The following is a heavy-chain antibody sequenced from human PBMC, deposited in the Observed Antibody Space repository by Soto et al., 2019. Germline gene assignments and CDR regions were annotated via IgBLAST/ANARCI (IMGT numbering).Heavy chain of an antibody. V-gene: IGHV1-3*01. CDR1: GYTFNTYS. CDR2: INAANGNT. CDR3: ARAQGFCSTTTYYSEQGGFDP. D-gene: IGHD1-26*01. Sequence: QDQLVQSGAEVKQPGASVKVSCKASGYTFNTYSIHWVRQAPGQRLEWMGWINAANGNTKYSQRFQGRVTITSDTSATTAYMELSSLTSDDTAVYYCARAQGFCSTTTYYSEQGGFDPWGQGTLVTVSS. J-gene: IGHJ5*02.